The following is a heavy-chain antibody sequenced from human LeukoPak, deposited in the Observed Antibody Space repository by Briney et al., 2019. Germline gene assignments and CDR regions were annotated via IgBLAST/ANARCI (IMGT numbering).Heavy chain of an antibody. CDR3: ARLTYYYDSSGPY. CDR2: IYHSGST. Sequence: KPSEPLSLTCAVAGCSISRGYYWGWIRQPPGKGLKWIGNIYHSGSTYYNPSVKSRATISVDTSKNQFSLKLSSVTAADTAVYYCARLTYYYDSSGPYWGQGTLVTVSS. V-gene: IGHV4-38-2*01. J-gene: IGHJ4*02. CDR1: GCSISRGYY. D-gene: IGHD3-22*01.